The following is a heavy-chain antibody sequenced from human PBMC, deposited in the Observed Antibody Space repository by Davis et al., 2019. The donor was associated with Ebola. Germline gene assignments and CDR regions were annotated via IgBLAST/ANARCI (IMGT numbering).Heavy chain of an antibody. J-gene: IGHJ6*02. Sequence: SETLSLTCTVSGGSISSYYWSWIRQPPGKGLEWIGYIYYSGSTNYNPSLKSRVTISVDKSKNQFSLKLSSVTAADTAVYYCASSGYYDFWCAYQHPFYYYGMDVWGQGTTVTVSS. CDR1: GGSISSYY. D-gene: IGHD3-3*01. CDR3: ASSGYYDFWCAYQHPFYYYGMDV. CDR2: IYYSGST. V-gene: IGHV4-59*12.